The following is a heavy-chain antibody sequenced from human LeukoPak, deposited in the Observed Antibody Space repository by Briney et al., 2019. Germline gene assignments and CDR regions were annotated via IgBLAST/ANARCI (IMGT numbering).Heavy chain of an antibody. J-gene: IGHJ4*02. CDR3: ASGRGGTLNY. CDR1: GDSISSSNW. D-gene: IGHD1-26*01. CDR2: IYYSGST. Sequence: PSETLSLTCAVSGDSISSSNWWTWVRQHPGKGLEWIGYIYYSGSTYYNPSLKSRVTISVDTSKNQFSLKLSSVTAADTAVYYCASGRGGTLNYWGQGTLVTVSS. V-gene: IGHV4-31*11.